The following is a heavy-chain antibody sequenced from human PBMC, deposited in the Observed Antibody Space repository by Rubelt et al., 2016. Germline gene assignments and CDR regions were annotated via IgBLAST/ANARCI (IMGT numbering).Heavy chain of an antibody. CDR3: ARGGVVVVVPAATYFDY. D-gene: IGHD2-2*01. J-gene: IGHJ4*02. CDR2: MYSGGST. V-gene: IGHV3-53*01. Sequence: WVRQAPGKGLEWVSVMYSGGSTYYADSVKGRFTISRDTSKNTLYLQMNSLRAEDTAVYYCARGGVVVVVPAATYFDYWGQGTQVTVSS.